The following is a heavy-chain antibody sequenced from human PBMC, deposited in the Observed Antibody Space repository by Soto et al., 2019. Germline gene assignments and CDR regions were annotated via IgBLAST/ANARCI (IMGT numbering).Heavy chain of an antibody. Sequence: GSLRLSCAVSGFTFSSYGMHWVRQAPGKGLEWVAVISYDGSNKYYADSVKGRFTISRDNSKNTLYLQMNSLRAEDTAVYYCAKVENSSGWYVPYYYYYYGMDVWGQGTTVTVSS. V-gene: IGHV3-30*18. CDR3: AKVENSSGWYVPYYYYYYGMDV. CDR2: ISYDGSNK. D-gene: IGHD6-19*01. J-gene: IGHJ6*02. CDR1: GFTFSSYG.